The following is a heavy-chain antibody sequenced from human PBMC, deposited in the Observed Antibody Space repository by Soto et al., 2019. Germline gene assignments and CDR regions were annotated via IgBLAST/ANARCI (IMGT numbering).Heavy chain of an antibody. J-gene: IGHJ5*02. V-gene: IGHV3-11*06. D-gene: IGHD6-13*01. Sequence: PGGSLRLSCAASGFTFSDYYMSWIRQAPGKGLEWVSYISSSSSYTNYADSVKGRFTISRDNAKNSLYLQMNSLRAEDTAVYYCARVLGSSWYEGWFDPWGQGTLVTVSS. CDR3: ARVLGSSWYEGWFDP. CDR2: ISSSSSYT. CDR1: GFTFSDYY.